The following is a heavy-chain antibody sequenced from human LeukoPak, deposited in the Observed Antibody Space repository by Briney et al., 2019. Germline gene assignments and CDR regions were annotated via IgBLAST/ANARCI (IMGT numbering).Heavy chain of an antibody. CDR2: IYYSGST. J-gene: IGHJ4*02. V-gene: IGHV4-59*01. D-gene: IGHD4-23*01. CDR3: ARVGVDYSGNIIKYYFDY. CDR1: GGSISSYY. Sequence: SETLSLTCTVSGGSISSYYWSWIRQPPGKGLEWIGYIYYSGSTNYNPSLKSRVIISVDTSKNQFSLRMSPVIAADTAVYYCARVGVDYSGNIIKYYFDYWGQGTLVTVSS.